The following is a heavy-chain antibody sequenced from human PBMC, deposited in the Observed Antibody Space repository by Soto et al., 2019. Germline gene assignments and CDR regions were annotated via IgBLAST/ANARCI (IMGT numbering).Heavy chain of an antibody. CDR1: GGTFSSYA. J-gene: IGHJ6*02. V-gene: IGHV1-69*13. CDR3: ARSSHYYGSGSYHTQYYYYGMDV. Sequence: ASVKVSCKASGGTFSSYAISWVRQAPGQGLEWMGGIIPIFGTANYAQKFQGRVTITADESTSTAYMELSSLRSEDTAVYYCARSSHYYGSGSYHTQYYYYGMDVWGQGTTVTVSS. CDR2: IIPIFGTA. D-gene: IGHD3-10*01.